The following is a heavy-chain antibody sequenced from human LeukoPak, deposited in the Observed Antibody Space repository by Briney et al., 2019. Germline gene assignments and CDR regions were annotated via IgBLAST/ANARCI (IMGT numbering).Heavy chain of an antibody. V-gene: IGHV3-9*01. CDR3: AKDSSSGWNWFDP. CDR1: GFTFDDYA. J-gene: IGHJ5*02. Sequence: GGSLRLYCAASGFTFDDYAMHWVRHAPGKGLEWVSGISWNSGSIGYADSVKGRFTISRDNAKNSLYLQMNSLRAEDTALYYCAKDSSSGWNWFDPWGQGTLVTVSS. D-gene: IGHD6-19*01. CDR2: ISWNSGSI.